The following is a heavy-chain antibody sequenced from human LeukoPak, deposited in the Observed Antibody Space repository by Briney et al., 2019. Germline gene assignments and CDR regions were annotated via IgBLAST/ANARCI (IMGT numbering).Heavy chain of an antibody. CDR1: GYTCTSYG. Sequence: GASVKVSCKASGYTCTSYGISWVRQAPGQGLEWMGWISAYNGNTNYPQKLQGRVTMTTDTSTSTAYMELRSLRPDDTAVYYCARDRGGSLETSRSDPWGQGTLVTVSS. D-gene: IGHD1-26*01. CDR3: ARDRGGSLETSRSDP. CDR2: ISAYNGNT. V-gene: IGHV1-18*01. J-gene: IGHJ5*02.